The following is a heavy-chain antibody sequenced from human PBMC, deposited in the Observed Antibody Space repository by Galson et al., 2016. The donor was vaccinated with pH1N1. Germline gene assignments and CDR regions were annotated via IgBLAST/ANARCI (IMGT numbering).Heavy chain of an antibody. CDR3: ARKGLPDV. CDR1: GFTFSSYW. V-gene: IGHV3-7*01. Sequence: SLRLSCADSGFTFSSYWMSWVRQDPGKGLEWVANIKQDGSVKYYVDSVKGRFTISRDNAKNSLYLQMNSLTGEDTAVYYCARKGLPDVWGQGTTVTVSS. CDR2: IKQDGSVK. J-gene: IGHJ6*02.